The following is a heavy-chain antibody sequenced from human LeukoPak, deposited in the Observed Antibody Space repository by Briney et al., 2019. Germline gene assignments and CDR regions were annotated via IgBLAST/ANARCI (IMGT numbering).Heavy chain of an antibody. CDR2: IYSGGST. V-gene: IGHV3-53*05. CDR3: AKDGSAEPWNWFDP. CDR1: GFIVSSKY. Sequence: GGSLRLSCAASGFIVSSKYMSWVRQAPGKGLEWVSVIYSGGSTYYADSVKGRFTISRDNSKNTLYLQMNSLRAEDTAVYYCAKDGSAEPWNWFDPWGQGTLVTVSS. D-gene: IGHD1-26*01. J-gene: IGHJ5*02.